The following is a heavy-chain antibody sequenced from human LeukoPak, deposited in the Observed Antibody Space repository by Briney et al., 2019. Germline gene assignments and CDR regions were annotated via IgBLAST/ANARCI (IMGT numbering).Heavy chain of an antibody. CDR1: GGSISSYY. CDR2: IYYSGTT. V-gene: IGHV4-59*08. CDR3: ARLSGNYDILTGYYLASNWFDP. Sequence: PSETLSLTWTVSGGSISSYYWSWIRQPPGKGLEWIGYIYYSGTTNYNPSHKSRVTTSVDTSKNQFSLKLSSVTAADTAVYYCARLSGNYDILTGYYLASNWFDPWGQGTLVTVSS. D-gene: IGHD3-9*01. J-gene: IGHJ5*02.